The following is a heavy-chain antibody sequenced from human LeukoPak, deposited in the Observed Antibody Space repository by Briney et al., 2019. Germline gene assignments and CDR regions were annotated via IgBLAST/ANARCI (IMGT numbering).Heavy chain of an antibody. Sequence: ASVKVSCKVSGYTLTELSMHWVRQAPGKGLEWMGGFDPEDGETIYAQKFQGRVTMTEDTSTDTAYMELSSLRSEDTAVYYCATRLSRCSSTSCYSNTGWFDPWGQGTLVTVSS. V-gene: IGHV1-24*01. J-gene: IGHJ5*02. CDR3: ATRLSRCSSTSCYSNTGWFDP. CDR2: FDPEDGET. D-gene: IGHD2-2*01. CDR1: GYTLTELS.